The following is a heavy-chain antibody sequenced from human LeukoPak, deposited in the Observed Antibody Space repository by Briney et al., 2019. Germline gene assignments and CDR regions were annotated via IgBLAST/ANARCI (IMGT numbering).Heavy chain of an antibody. CDR3: ARVRGSSGSYEYYHYMDV. CDR1: GVSISYFY. V-gene: IGHV4-4*07. CDR2: IYTSGST. D-gene: IGHD1-26*01. Sequence: SETLSLTCTVSGVSISYFYWSWIRQPAGKGLEWIGRIYTSGSTNYNPFLKSRVTMSVDTSKKQFSLKLSSVTAADTAVYYCARVRGSSGSYEYYHYMDVWGKGTTVTISS. J-gene: IGHJ6*03.